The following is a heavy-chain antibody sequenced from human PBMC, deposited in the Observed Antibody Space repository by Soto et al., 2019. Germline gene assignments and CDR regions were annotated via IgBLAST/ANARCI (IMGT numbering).Heavy chain of an antibody. Sequence: PSETLSLTCTVSGGSISSGDYYWSWIRQPPGKGLEWIGYIYYSGSIHYNASLKSRATISVDKSRNQLFLQLTSVTAADTALYFCARHDNLTLDSNLHASWGRRNFVIVSS. CDR1: GGSISSGDYY. CDR2: IYYSGSI. V-gene: IGHV4-30-4*01. CDR3: ARHDNLTLDSNLHAS. D-gene: IGHD1-1*01. J-gene: IGHJ5*02.